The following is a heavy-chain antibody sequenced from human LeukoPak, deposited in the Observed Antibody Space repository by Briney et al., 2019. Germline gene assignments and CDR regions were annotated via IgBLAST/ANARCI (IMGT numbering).Heavy chain of an antibody. J-gene: IGHJ4*02. CDR2: ISYDGSNK. D-gene: IGHD1-26*01. V-gene: IGHV3-30*18. Sequence: PGGSLRLSCAASGFTFSSYSMNWVRQAPGKGLEWVAVISYDGSNKYYADSVKGRFTISRDNSKNTLYLQMNSLRAEDTAVYYCAKDPVEWEHNDYFDYWGQGTLVTVSS. CDR1: GFTFSSYS. CDR3: AKDPVEWEHNDYFDY.